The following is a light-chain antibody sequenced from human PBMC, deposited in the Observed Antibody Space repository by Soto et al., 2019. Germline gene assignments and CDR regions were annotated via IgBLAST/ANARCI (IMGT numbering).Light chain of an antibody. Sequence: QSVLTQPASVSGSPGQSITISCTGTSSDVGFYNYVSWYQQHPGKAPKLMIYDVTNRPSGVSNRFSGSKSGNTASLTISGLQAEDEADYYCSSQRTTRILVFGGGTKLTV. CDR1: SSDVGFYNY. CDR3: SSQRTTRILV. J-gene: IGLJ2*01. CDR2: DVT. V-gene: IGLV2-14*03.